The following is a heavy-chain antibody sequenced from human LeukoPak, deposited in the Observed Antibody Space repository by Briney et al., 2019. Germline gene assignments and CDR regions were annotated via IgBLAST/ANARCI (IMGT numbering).Heavy chain of an antibody. D-gene: IGHD3-22*01. J-gene: IGHJ4*02. CDR2: ISGSGVRT. CDR1: GFSFSNYA. CDR3: ARNYYDSSGYQESTFNY. Sequence: PGGSLRLSCAASGFSFSNYAMSWVRQAPGKGLEWVSAISGSGVRTHYADSVRGRLTISRDKSKNTLFLQMDSLRAEDTAVYYCARNYYDSSGYQESTFNYWGQGTLVTVSS. V-gene: IGHV3-23*01.